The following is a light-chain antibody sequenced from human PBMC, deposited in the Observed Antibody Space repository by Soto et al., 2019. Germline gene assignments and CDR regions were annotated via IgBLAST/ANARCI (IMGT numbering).Light chain of an antibody. CDR3: QQYSTSPIT. Sequence: DIQMTQSPSTLSASVGDRVTITCRASQSISSWLAWYQQKPGKAPNLLIYKESNLESGVPSRFSGSGSGTEFTLPISSLQPDDFATYYRQQYSTSPITFGGGTKVEIK. J-gene: IGKJ4*01. V-gene: IGKV1-5*03. CDR2: KES. CDR1: QSISSW.